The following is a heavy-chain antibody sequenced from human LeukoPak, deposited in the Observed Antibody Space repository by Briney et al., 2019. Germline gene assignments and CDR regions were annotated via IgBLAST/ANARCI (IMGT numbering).Heavy chain of an antibody. V-gene: IGHV4-30-4*08. CDR3: ARGLPDYYDSSGYDY. CDR2: IYYSGST. Sequence: SQTLSLTCTVSGGSISSGDYYWSWIRQPPGKGLERIGYIYYSGSTYYNPSLKSRVTISVDTSKNQFSLKLSSVTAADTAVYYCARGLPDYYDSSGYDYWGQGTLVTVSS. D-gene: IGHD3-22*01. J-gene: IGHJ4*02. CDR1: GGSISSGDYY.